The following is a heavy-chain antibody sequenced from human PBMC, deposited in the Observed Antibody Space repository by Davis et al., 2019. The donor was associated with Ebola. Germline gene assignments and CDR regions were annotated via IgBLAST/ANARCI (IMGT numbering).Heavy chain of an antibody. J-gene: IGHJ5*02. CDR1: GGSISSYY. D-gene: IGHD6-6*01. CDR3: ARAARTTVGWFDP. V-gene: IGHV4-59*12. CDR2: IYYSGST. Sequence: SETLSLTCTVSGGSISSYYWSWIRQPPGKGLEWIGYIYYSGSTYYNPSLKSRVTISVDTSKNQFSLKLSSVTAADTAVYYCARAARTTVGWFDPWGQGTLVTVSS.